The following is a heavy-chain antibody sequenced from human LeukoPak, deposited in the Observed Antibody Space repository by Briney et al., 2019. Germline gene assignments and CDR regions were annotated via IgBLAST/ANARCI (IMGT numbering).Heavy chain of an antibody. V-gene: IGHV4-34*01. CDR2: INHSGST. J-gene: IGHJ5*02. Sequence: PSETLSLTCAVYGGSFSGYYWSWIRQPPGKGLEWIGEINHSGSTNYNPSLKSRVTISVDTSKNQFSLKLSSVTAADTAVYYCARASMAAAGPWGQGTLVTVSS. D-gene: IGHD6-13*01. CDR3: ARASMAAAGP. CDR1: GGSFSGYY.